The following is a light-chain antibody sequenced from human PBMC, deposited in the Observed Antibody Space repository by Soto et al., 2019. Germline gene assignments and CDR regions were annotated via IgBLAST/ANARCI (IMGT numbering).Light chain of an antibody. CDR2: SNN. CDR1: TSNIGSGYD. V-gene: IGLV1-44*01. J-gene: IGLJ2*01. Sequence: QSVLTQPPSVSGAPGQGVTISCTGSTSNIGSGYDVHWYQQVPGLAPKLLIYSNNQRPSGVPDRFSGSKSGTSASLAISGLQSEDEADYYCAAWDDSLKGVFGGGTKVTVL. CDR3: AAWDDSLKGV.